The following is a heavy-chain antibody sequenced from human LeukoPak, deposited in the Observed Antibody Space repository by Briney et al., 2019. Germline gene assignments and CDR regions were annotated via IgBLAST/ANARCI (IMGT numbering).Heavy chain of an antibody. J-gene: IGHJ6*02. Sequence: SETLSLTCAVYGGSFSGYYWSWIRQPPGKGLEWIGEINHSGSTNYKPSLKSRVAISVDTSKNQFSLKLSSVTAADTAVYYCARLGPNYDILTGYPMKHYYYYGMDVWGQGTTVTVSS. CDR2: INHSGST. CDR1: GGSFSGYY. V-gene: IGHV4-34*01. CDR3: ARLGPNYDILTGYPMKHYYYYGMDV. D-gene: IGHD3-9*01.